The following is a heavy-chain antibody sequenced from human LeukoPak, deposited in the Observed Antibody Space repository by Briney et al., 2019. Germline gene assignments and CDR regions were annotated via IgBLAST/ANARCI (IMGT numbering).Heavy chain of an antibody. D-gene: IGHD6-19*01. J-gene: IGHJ3*02. CDR2: IIPIFGTA. Sequence: ASVKVSCKASRGTFSSYAISWVRQAPGQGLEWMGGIIPIFGTANYAQKFQGRVTITADESTSTAYMELSSLRSEDTAVYYCASGYSSGWPRRIAFDIWGQGTMVTVSS. CDR3: ASGYSSGWPRRIAFDI. V-gene: IGHV1-69*13. CDR1: RGTFSSYA.